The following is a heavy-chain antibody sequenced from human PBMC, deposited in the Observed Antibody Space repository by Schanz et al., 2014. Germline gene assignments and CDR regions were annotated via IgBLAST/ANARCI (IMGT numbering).Heavy chain of an antibody. CDR2: ISHSGGSK. CDR3: AKGMGYCSGGTCYDYYYYGLDV. D-gene: IGHD2-15*01. Sequence: EADLVESGGGLIQRGESLRLSCSASGFSFSSYSMNWVRQAPGKGLEWVSSISHSGGSKYYADSVKGRFTISRDNSENTLYLQMNSLSADDTAVSYCAKGMGYCSGGTCYDYYYYGLDVWGQGTTVTVSS. V-gene: IGHV3-23*04. J-gene: IGHJ6*02. CDR1: GFSFSSYS.